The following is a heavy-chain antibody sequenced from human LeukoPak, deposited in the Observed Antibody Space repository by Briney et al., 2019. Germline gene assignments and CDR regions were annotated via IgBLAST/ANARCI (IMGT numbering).Heavy chain of an antibody. J-gene: IGHJ6*02. Sequence: SVKVSCKASGGTFSSYAISWVRQAPGQGLEWMGGIIPSFGAANYAQKFQGRVTITADESTSTAYMELSSLRSEDTAVYYCARDRGLRPYDSSGYYYGMDVWGQGTTVTVSS. V-gene: IGHV1-69*13. CDR1: GGTFSSYA. CDR2: IIPSFGAA. CDR3: ARDRGLRPYDSSGYYYGMDV. D-gene: IGHD3-22*01.